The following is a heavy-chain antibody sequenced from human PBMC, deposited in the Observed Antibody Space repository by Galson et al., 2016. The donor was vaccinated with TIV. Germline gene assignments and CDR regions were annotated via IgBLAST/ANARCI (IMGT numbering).Heavy chain of an antibody. CDR1: GYAFTSFD. D-gene: IGHD4-17*01. Sequence: SVKVSYKASGYAFTSFDISWIRQAPGQGLEWMGWISPNSGDTNYPQKFQGRVTMTRDTSITTAYMELTTLTSDDTAVYYCARFVYGDYVDYWGQGTLVTVSS. J-gene: IGHJ4*02. CDR2: ISPNSGDT. CDR3: ARFVYGDYVDY. V-gene: IGHV1-2*02.